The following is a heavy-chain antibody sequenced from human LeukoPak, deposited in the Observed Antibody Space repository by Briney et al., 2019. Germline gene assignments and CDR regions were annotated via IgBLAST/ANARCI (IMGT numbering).Heavy chain of an antibody. V-gene: IGHV4-59*01. CDR3: ARWNSSSWYYFDY. J-gene: IGHJ4*02. Sequence: SETLSLTCTVSGGSLSSYYWSWIRQPPGKGLEWIGYIYYSGSTNYNPSLKSRVTISVDTSKNQFSLKLSSVTAADTAVYYCARWNSSSWYYFDYWGQGTLVTVSS. D-gene: IGHD6-13*01. CDR2: IYYSGST. CDR1: GGSLSSYY.